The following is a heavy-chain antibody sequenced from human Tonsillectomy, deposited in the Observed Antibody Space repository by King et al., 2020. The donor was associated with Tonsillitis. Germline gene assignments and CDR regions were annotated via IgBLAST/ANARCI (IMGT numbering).Heavy chain of an antibody. CDR1: GFTFSSYG. V-gene: IGHV3-30*02. J-gene: IGHJ4*02. CDR3: AKDRAAGIFDY. Sequence: VQLVESGGGVVQPGGSLRLSCAASGFTFSSYGMHWVRQAPGKGLEWVAFIRYDGSNKYYADSVKGRFTISRDNSKNTLYLQMNGLRAEDTAVYYCAKDRAAGIFDYWGQGTLVTVSS. D-gene: IGHD6-13*01. CDR2: IRYDGSNK.